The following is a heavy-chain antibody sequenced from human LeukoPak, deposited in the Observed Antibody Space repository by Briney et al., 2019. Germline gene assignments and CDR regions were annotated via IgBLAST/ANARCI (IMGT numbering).Heavy chain of an antibody. Sequence: SETLSLTCTVSGGSISSSSYYWGWIRQPPGKGLEWIGSIYYSGSTYYNPSLKSRVTISVDTSKNQFSLKLSSVTAADTAVYYCARGVGDFWSGYFKIWFDIWGQGTMVTVSS. CDR3: ARGVGDFWSGYFKIWFDI. V-gene: IGHV4-39*07. J-gene: IGHJ3*02. CDR1: GGSISSSSYY. CDR2: IYYSGST. D-gene: IGHD3-3*01.